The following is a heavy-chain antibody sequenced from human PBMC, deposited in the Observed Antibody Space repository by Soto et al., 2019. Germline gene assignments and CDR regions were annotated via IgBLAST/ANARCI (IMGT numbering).Heavy chain of an antibody. V-gene: IGHV4-59*01. D-gene: IGHD3-9*01. J-gene: IGHJ5*02. CDR1: NGSIGTYY. Sequence: SETLSLTCTVSNGSIGTYYWTWVRQPPGKGLEWIGYVYCSGSTNYNPSLKSRVGMSIDTSKNQSSLELKSVTAADTATYFCVRDYLLTGFDTWGQGTLVTVS. CDR2: VYCSGST. CDR3: VRDYLLTGFDT.